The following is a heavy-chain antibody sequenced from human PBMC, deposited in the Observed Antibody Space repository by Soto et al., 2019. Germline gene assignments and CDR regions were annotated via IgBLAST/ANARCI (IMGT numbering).Heavy chain of an antibody. D-gene: IGHD6-19*01. CDR2: IIPIFGTA. J-gene: IGHJ5*02. Sequence: SVKVSCKASGGTFSSYAISWVRQAPGQGLEWMGGIIPIFGTANYAQKFQGRVTITADESTSTAYMELSSLRSEDTAVYYCARDLFAVAVAGIGWLDPWGQGTLVTVSS. V-gene: IGHV1-69*13. CDR3: ARDLFAVAVAGIGWLDP. CDR1: GGTFSSYA.